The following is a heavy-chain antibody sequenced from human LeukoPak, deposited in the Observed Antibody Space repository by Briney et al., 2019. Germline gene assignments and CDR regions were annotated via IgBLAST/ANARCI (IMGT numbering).Heavy chain of an antibody. V-gene: IGHV1-46*01. CDR1: GFSFTSYY. Sequence: GASAKVSCKASGFSFTSYYFHWVRQAPGQGLEWMGIINPNGGSTNYAQKFQGRLTMTGDTSTGTVYMELSRLRSEDTAVYYCARGVIYNWFDPWGQGTLVTVSS. CDR2: INPNGGST. D-gene: IGHD2-21*01. CDR3: ARGVIYNWFDP. J-gene: IGHJ5*02.